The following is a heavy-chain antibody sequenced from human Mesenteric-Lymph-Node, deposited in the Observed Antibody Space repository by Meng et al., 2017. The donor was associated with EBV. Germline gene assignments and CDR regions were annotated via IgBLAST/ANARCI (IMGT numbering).Heavy chain of an antibody. V-gene: IGHV4-4*02. Sequence: SVPVLVNLSRTPAPACPSSCRSVSSSHVWSWVRQPPGNGLAWNCEIYHSGSTHYYPSLKIRGTISVDTSNNQFSLRVSSVTAVDTAVYYCARVLLESGATAADYWGQGTLVTVSS. J-gene: IGHJ4*02. CDR1: CRSVSSSHV. CDR3: ARVLLESGATAADY. D-gene: IGHD1-26*01. CDR2: IYHSGST.